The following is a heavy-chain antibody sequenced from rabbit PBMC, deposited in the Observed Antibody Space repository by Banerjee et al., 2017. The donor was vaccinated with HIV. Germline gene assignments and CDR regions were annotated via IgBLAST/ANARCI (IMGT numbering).Heavy chain of an antibody. D-gene: IGHD6-1*01. CDR1: GFSVSNYG. J-gene: IGHJ4*01. CDR3: ARSAGYAAYAYNNL. Sequence: QQQLVESGGGLVKPGASLTLTCTASGFSVSNYGVSWVRQAPGKGLEWIACIYAGSSGSTYYASWAKGRFTISKTSSTTVTLQMTSLTAADTATYFCARSAGYAAYAYNNLWGPGTLVTVS. V-gene: IGHV1S45*01. CDR2: IYAGSSGST.